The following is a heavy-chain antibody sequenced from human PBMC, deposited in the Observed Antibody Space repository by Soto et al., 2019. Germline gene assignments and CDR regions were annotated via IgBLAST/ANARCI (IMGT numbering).Heavy chain of an antibody. D-gene: IGHD6-13*01. CDR1: GFSLTTNGVG. Sequence: QITLKESGPSLVKPTQTLTLTCTFSGFSLTTNGVGVGWIRQSPGEALEWLALIYWDDDKRYSPSLKSRLTITKDISKNQVVLTMTNMDSVDTATYYCAYCSYYSSSWFPDYWGQGTLVTVSS. V-gene: IGHV2-5*02. CDR2: IYWDDDK. CDR3: AYCSYYSSSWFPDY. J-gene: IGHJ4*02.